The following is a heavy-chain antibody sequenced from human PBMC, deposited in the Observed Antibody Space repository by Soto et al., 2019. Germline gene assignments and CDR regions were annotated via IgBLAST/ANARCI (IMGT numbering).Heavy chain of an antibody. Sequence: SLRLSCAASGFTFDDYAMHWVRQAPGKGLEWVSGISWNSGSIGYADSVKGRFTISRDNAKNSLYLQMNSLRAEDTALYYCAKDIGEPVAGVFEIWGQGKMVTLSS. D-gene: IGHD6-19*01. V-gene: IGHV3-9*01. J-gene: IGHJ3*02. CDR2: ISWNSGSI. CDR3: AKDIGEPVAGVFEI. CDR1: GFTFDDYA.